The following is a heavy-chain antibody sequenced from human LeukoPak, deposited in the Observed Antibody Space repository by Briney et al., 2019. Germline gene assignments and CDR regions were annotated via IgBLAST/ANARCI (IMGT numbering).Heavy chain of an antibody. Sequence: PGGSLRLSCAAPGFTFSDAWVSWVRQAPGMGLEWVGRIKSKTDVGTTDYAAPVKGRFTISRDDSSGTLYLLMNSQKTEDTAVYYCSTSLRGSDCCLDYWGQGTLVAVSS. D-gene: IGHD2-21*02. V-gene: IGHV3-15*01. CDR2: IKSKTDVGTT. CDR3: STSLRGSDCCLDY. CDR1: GFTFSDAW. J-gene: IGHJ4*02.